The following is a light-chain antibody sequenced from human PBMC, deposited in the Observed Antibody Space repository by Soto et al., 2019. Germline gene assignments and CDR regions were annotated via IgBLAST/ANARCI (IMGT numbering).Light chain of an antibody. Sequence: EIVMTQSPATLSVSPGERATLSCRASQSVGTNLAWYQQKPGQAPRLLIYGASNRATGIPDRFSGSGSGTEFTLTISSLQSEDFAVYHCQQYKAWSSITFGQGTRLEIK. V-gene: IGKV3-15*01. CDR3: QQYKAWSSIT. CDR2: GAS. J-gene: IGKJ5*01. CDR1: QSVGTN.